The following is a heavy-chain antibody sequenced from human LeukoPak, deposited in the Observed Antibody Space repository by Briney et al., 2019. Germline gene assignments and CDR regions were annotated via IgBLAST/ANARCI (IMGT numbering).Heavy chain of an antibody. D-gene: IGHD4-11*01. CDR1: GFTVSNNY. CDR3: ARAYSDYVRYLQH. CDR2: IYTGGST. J-gene: IGHJ1*01. Sequence: GGSLRLSCAASGFTVSNNYMSWVRQAPGKGLEWVSVIYTGGSTYYADSVKGRFTISRDNLKNTLDLQMNSLRAEDTAVYYCARAYSDYVRYLQHWGQGTLDTVSS. V-gene: IGHV3-66*01.